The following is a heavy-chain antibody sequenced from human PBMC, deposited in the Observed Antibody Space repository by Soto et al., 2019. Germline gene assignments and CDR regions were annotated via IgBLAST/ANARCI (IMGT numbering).Heavy chain of an antibody. Sequence: SETLSLTCTVSGNSIIAYSWSWVRQPPWKGLEWIGNIHYNGNTKYNPSLKSRVTMSVDTSKNQFSLRLISVTAADTAIYFCARVRGLGARIHTMDFWGQGTPVTVSS. D-gene: IGHD1-26*01. J-gene: IGHJ4*02. CDR2: IHYNGNT. CDR1: GNSIIAYS. V-gene: IGHV4-59*01. CDR3: ARVRGLGARIHTMDF.